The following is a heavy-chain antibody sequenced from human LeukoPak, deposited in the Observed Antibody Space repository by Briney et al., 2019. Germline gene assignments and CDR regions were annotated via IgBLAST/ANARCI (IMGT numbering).Heavy chain of an antibody. CDR1: GHTLTELS. D-gene: IGHD3-9*01. CDR2: FDPEDGET. J-gene: IGHJ4*02. Sequence: ASVKVSCKVSGHTLTELSMHWVRQAPGKGLEWMGGFDPEDGETIYAQKFQGRVTMTEDTSTDTAYMELSSLRSEDTAVYYCATVSVLRYFDSPLDYWGQGTLVTVSS. V-gene: IGHV1-24*01. CDR3: ATVSVLRYFDSPLDY.